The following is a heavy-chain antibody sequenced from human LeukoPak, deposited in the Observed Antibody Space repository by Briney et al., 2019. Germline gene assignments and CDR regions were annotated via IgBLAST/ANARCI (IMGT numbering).Heavy chain of an antibody. CDR2: IYYSGST. V-gene: IGHV4-59*01. J-gene: IGHJ4*02. D-gene: IGHD3-22*01. Sequence: SETLSLTCTVSGGSISSYYWSWIRQPPGKGLEWIGYIYYSGSTNYNPSLKSRVTISVDTSKNQFSLKLSSVTAADTAVYYCARWGSGYYFFDYWGQGTLVTVPS. CDR1: GGSISSYY. CDR3: ARWGSGYYFFDY.